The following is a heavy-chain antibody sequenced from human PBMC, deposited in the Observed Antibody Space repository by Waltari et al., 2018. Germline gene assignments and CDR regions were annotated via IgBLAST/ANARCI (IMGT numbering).Heavy chain of an antibody. V-gene: IGHV3-23*01. CDR1: GFTFSSYA. J-gene: IGHJ4*02. Sequence: EVQLLESGGGLVQPGGSLRLSCAASGFTFSSYAMSWVRQAPGKGLEWVSAISGSGGSTYYADSVKGRFTISRDNSKNTLYLQMNSLRAEDTAVYYCAKDRIMVRGVTHYVDYWGQGTLVTVSS. CDR2: ISGSGGST. D-gene: IGHD3-10*01. CDR3: AKDRIMVRGVTHYVDY.